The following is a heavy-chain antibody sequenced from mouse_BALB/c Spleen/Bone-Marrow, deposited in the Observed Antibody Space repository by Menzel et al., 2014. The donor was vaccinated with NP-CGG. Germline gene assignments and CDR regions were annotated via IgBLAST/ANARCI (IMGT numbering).Heavy chain of an antibody. J-gene: IGHJ4*01. CDR3: ARGGHDFSLDY. D-gene: IGHD2-4*01. Sequence: QVQLQQSGAEFVMPGASVKMSCKASGYTFTDKWMHCVKQRPGQGLEWIGAIDTSDSYINYNQKFKGKASLTVDASSSTAYMHLSSLTSDDSAVYYCARGGHDFSLDYWGQGTSVIVSS. V-gene: IGHV1-69*01. CDR2: IDTSDSYI. CDR1: GYTFTDKW.